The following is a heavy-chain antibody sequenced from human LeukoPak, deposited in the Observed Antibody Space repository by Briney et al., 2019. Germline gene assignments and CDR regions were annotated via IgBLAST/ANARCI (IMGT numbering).Heavy chain of an antibody. CDR1: GFTFSSYS. Sequence: PGGSLRLSCAASGFTFSSYSMNWVRQAPGKGLEWVSSISSSSSYIYYADSVKGRFTISRDNAKNSLYLQMNSLRAEDTAVYYCARDSRTFIAAAGDAFDIWGQGTMVTVSS. CDR2: ISSSSSYI. V-gene: IGHV3-21*01. J-gene: IGHJ3*02. D-gene: IGHD6-13*01. CDR3: ARDSRTFIAAAGDAFDI.